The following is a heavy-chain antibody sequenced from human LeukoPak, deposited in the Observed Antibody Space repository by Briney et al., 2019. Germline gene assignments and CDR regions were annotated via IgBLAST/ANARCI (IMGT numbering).Heavy chain of an antibody. J-gene: IGHJ4*02. CDR2: ISSSGSTK. V-gene: IGHV3-48*03. CDR3: ATLRPRQQLVVDH. CDR1: GFTFSSYE. Sequence: PGGSLRLSCAASGFTFSSYEMNWVRQAPGKGLEWVSYISSSGSTKYYADSVKGRLTISRDNALNSLYLQMSSLRAEDTAVYYCATLRPRQQLVVDHWGQGTLITVSS. D-gene: IGHD6-13*01.